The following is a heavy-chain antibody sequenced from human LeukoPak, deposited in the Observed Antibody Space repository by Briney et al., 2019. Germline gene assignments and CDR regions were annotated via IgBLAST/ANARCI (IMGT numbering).Heavy chain of an antibody. CDR3: ARDWGVDF. V-gene: IGHV3-30*04. CDR2: TSYDGSNK. Sequence: GRSLRLSCEVSGFTFSFYTMVWLRQPPGKGLEWVAATSYDGSNKYYVDSVQGRFTISRDNSKNTLYLQMHSLRPEDTAVYYCARDWGVDFWGQGTLVTVSS. D-gene: IGHD3-10*01. J-gene: IGHJ4*02. CDR1: GFTFSFYT.